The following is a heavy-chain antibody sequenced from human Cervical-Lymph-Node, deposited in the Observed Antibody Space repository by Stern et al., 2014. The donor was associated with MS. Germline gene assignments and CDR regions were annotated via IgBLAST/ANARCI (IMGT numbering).Heavy chain of an antibody. CDR3: ARMKGIQLWQRYFDL. D-gene: IGHD5-18*01. V-gene: IGHV3-74*02. CDR2: INSDGSNT. Sequence: EVQLVESGGALVQPGGSLRLSRTASGFTFSSHWMHWVRQAPGKGLVWVARINSDGSNTDYAESLRDRFTISRDNAKNTLYLQMKSLRADDTAVYFCARMKGIQLWQRYFDLWGRGTLVPVSS. CDR1: GFTFSSHW. J-gene: IGHJ2*01.